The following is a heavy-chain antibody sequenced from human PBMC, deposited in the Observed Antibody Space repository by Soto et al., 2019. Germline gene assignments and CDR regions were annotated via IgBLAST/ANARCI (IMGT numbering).Heavy chain of an antibody. Sequence: GGSLRLSCAASGFTFSSYAMHWVRQAPGKGLEWVAVISYDGSNKYYADSVKGRFTISRDNSKNTLYLQMNSLRAEDTAVYYCARVPGPRESEHDYWGQGTLVTVSS. D-gene: IGHD1-1*01. J-gene: IGHJ4*02. V-gene: IGHV3-30-3*01. CDR2: ISYDGSNK. CDR1: GFTFSSYA. CDR3: ARVPGPRESEHDY.